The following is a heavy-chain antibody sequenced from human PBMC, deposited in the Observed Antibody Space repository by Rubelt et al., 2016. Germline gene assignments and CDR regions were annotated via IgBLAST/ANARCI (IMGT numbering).Heavy chain of an antibody. J-gene: IGHJ4*02. D-gene: IGHD1-26*01. CDR2: ISSSSSYI. Sequence: GLEWVSSISSSSSYIYYADSVKGRFTISRDNAKNSLYLQMNSLRAEDTAVYYCARDPRGGGATTGFDYWGQGTLVTVSS. V-gene: IGHV3-21*01. CDR3: ARDPRGGGATTGFDY.